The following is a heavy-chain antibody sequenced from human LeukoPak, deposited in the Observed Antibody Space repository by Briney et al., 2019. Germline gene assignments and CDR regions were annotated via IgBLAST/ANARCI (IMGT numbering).Heavy chain of an antibody. Sequence: PSEALSLTCSVSGGSVRSDISHWSWIRQPPGKGLEWIGYIYYSGSTNYNPSLKSRVTISVDTSKNQFSLKLSSVTAADTAVYYCARDSSSWSYYYYYGMDVWGQGTTVTVSS. D-gene: IGHD6-13*01. CDR3: ARDSSSWSYYYYYGMDV. V-gene: IGHV4-61*01. J-gene: IGHJ6*02. CDR1: GGSVRSDISH. CDR2: IYYSGST.